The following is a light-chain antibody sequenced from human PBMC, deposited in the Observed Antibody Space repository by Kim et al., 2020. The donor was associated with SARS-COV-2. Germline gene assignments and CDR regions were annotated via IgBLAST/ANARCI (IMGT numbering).Light chain of an antibody. V-gene: IGKV1-17*01. CDR1: QDIRNY. J-gene: IGKJ5*01. CDR3: LQHNTYPIT. Sequence: ASVGDRVTIPCRASQDIRNYLGWYQQNPGRAPKRLIYGASSLQSVVPSRFSGSGSGTEFSLTISSLQPEDFATYFCLQHNTYPITFGQGTRLEIK. CDR2: GAS.